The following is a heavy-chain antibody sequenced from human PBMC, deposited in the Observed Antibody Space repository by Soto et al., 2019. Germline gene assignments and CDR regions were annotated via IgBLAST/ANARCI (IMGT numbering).Heavy chain of an antibody. CDR3: ARDVTAYYVHNWFDP. Sequence: QVQLQESGPGLVKPSETLSLTCTVSGGSISSYYWSWIRQPPGKGLEWIGYIYYSGSTNYNPSLKSRVTISVDTSKNQFSLKLSSVTAADTAVYYCARDVTAYYVHNWFDPWGQGTLVTVSS. V-gene: IGHV4-59*01. CDR1: GGSISSYY. CDR2: IYYSGST. D-gene: IGHD3-16*01. J-gene: IGHJ5*02.